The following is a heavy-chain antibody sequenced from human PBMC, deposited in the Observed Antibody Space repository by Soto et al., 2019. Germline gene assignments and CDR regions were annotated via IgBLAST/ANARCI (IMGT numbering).Heavy chain of an antibody. CDR3: AKDPGGTTNNWFDP. Sequence: AGGSLRLSCAASGFTFSSYAMSWVRQAPGKGLEWVSAISGSGGSTYYADSVKGRFTISRDNSKNTLYLQMNSLRAEDTAVYYCAKDPGGTTNNWFDPWGQGTLVTVSS. CDR1: GFTFSSYA. V-gene: IGHV3-23*01. CDR2: ISGSGGST. J-gene: IGHJ5*02. D-gene: IGHD1-7*01.